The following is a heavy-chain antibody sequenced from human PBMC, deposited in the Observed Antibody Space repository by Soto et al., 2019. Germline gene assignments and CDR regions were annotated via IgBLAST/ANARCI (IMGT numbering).Heavy chain of an antibody. Sequence: SETLSLTCAVYGGSFSGYYWSWIRQPPGKGLEWIGEINHSGSTNYNPSLKSRVTISVDTSKNQFSLKLSSVTAADTAVYYCARGRSARQAAWGQGTLVTVSS. J-gene: IGHJ5*02. CDR2: INHSGST. V-gene: IGHV4-34*01. CDR1: GGSFSGYY. D-gene: IGHD6-19*01. CDR3: ARGRSARQAA.